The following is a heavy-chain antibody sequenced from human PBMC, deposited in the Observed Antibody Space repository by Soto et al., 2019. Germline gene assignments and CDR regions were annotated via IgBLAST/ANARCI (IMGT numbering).Heavy chain of an antibody. V-gene: IGHV1-69*12. CDR1: GGTFGNSA. CDR3: ARDKDLQQLGVNYYDSIDV. Sequence: QVQLVQSGAEVKKPGSSVTVSCKASGGTFGNSAISWVRQAPGQGLEWMGGILPIFPTPDYGQKFQGRVTTTANESTTTACMELTSLRSEHTTVYDCARDKDLQQLGVNYYDSIDVWGQGTTVTVSS. D-gene: IGHD3-3*02. J-gene: IGHJ6*02. CDR2: ILPIFPTP.